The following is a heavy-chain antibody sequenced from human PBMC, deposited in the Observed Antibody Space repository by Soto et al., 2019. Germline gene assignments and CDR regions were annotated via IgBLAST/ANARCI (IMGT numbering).Heavy chain of an antibody. D-gene: IGHD2-2*01. Sequence: QVQLVQSGAEVKKPGASVKVSCKASGYTFTSYGISWVRQAPGQGLEWMGWISGYNGNTNCAQKLQGRVTMPTDTATRTAYMELRSLRSDDTAVYYCASNHANDYYYGMDVWGQGATVTVSS. CDR2: ISGYNGNT. J-gene: IGHJ6*02. CDR3: ASNHANDYYYGMDV. V-gene: IGHV1-18*01. CDR1: GYTFTSYG.